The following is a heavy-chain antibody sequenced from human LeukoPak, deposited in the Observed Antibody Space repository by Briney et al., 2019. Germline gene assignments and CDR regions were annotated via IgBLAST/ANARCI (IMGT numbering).Heavy chain of an antibody. Sequence: SETLSLTCAVSGGSITTGGYSWSWIPQPPGKGLEWIGSMYHSGSTYYNPSLSSRVTISVDRSKNQFSLRLSSVTAADTAVYYCATSGYSSSWTLDPWGQGTLVTVSS. CDR3: ATSGYSSSWTLDP. V-gene: IGHV4-30-2*01. J-gene: IGHJ5*02. D-gene: IGHD6-13*01. CDR1: GGSITTGGYS. CDR2: MYHSGST.